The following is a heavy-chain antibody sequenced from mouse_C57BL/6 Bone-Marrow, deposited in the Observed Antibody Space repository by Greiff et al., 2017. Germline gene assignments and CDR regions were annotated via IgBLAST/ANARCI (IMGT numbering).Heavy chain of an antibody. CDR2: ISTYYGDA. D-gene: IGHD2-4*01. J-gene: IGHJ4*01. CDR1: GYTFTDYA. Sequence: QVQLKESGPELVRPGVSVKISCKGSGYTFTDYAMHWVKQSHAKSLEWIGVISTYYGDASYNQKFKDKATMTVEKYSSTAYMELARLTSEDYAVYYCARYHYDYDRAYAMDYWGQGTSVTVSS. V-gene: IGHV1-67*01. CDR3: ARYHYDYDRAYAMDY.